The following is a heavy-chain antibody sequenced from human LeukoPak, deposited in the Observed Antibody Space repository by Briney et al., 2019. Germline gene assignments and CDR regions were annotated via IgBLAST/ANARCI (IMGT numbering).Heavy chain of an antibody. CDR1: GFTFSTYA. J-gene: IGHJ4*02. V-gene: IGHV3-30-3*01. Sequence: GRSLRLSCAASGFTFSTYAMHWVRQAPGKGLEWVAVISYDGSNKYYAVSVKGRFTISRDNSKNTLYLQMNSLRAEDTAVYYCARRKEELRDGGYVGGALGYWGQGTLVTVSS. CDR3: ARRKEELRDGGYVGGALGY. D-gene: IGHD5-12*01. CDR2: ISYDGSNK.